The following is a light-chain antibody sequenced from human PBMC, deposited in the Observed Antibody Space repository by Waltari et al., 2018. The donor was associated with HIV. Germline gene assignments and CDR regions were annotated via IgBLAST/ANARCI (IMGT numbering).Light chain of an antibody. CDR1: RSDVGGFKL. Sequence: QSALTQPASVSGSPGQSTTISCTGTRSDVGGFKLVSWYQQHPGKAPKLMMYGVSKRPSGVSNRFSGSKSGNTASLTISGLQAEDEADYYCCAYAGSTTYVIFGGGTKLTVL. V-gene: IGLV2-23*02. CDR2: GVS. J-gene: IGLJ2*01. CDR3: CAYAGSTTYVI.